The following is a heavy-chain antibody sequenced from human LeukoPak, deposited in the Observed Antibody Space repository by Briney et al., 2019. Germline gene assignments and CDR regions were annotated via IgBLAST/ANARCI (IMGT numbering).Heavy chain of an antibody. CDR2: ISYDGSNK. J-gene: IGHJ4*02. Sequence: GGSLRLSCAASGFTFSSYGMHWVRQAPGKGLEWVAVISYDGSNKYYADSVKGRFTISRDNSKNTLYLQMNSPRAEDTAVYYCAKGHGFDYWGQGTLVTVSS. CDR3: AKGHGFDY. V-gene: IGHV3-30*18. CDR1: GFTFSSYG.